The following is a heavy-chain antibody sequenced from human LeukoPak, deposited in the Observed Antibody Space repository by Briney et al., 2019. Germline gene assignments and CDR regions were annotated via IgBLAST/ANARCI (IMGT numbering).Heavy chain of an antibody. CDR1: GFTFSSYA. CDR2: ISGSGGST. D-gene: IGHD3-22*01. CDR3: AMVGYDSSGYYRG. Sequence: GGSLRLSCAASGFTFSSYAMSWVRQAPGKGLEWVSAISGSGGSTYYADSVKGRFTISRDNSKNTLYLQMNSLRAEDTAVYYCAMVGYDSSGYYRGWGQGTLVTVSS. J-gene: IGHJ4*02. V-gene: IGHV3-23*01.